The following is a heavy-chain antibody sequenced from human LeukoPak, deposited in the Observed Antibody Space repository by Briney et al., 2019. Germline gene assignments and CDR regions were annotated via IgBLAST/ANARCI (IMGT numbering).Heavy chain of an antibody. CDR3: ARGFCSSTSCYQGPFDF. D-gene: IGHD2-2*01. CDR1: GFIFSSAW. J-gene: IGHJ4*02. Sequence: GGSLRLSCAASGFIFSSAWMTWVRQAPGKGLEWVGHIKNKTNGGSTDYAAPVKGRFIISRDDSKNTLYLQMNSLRTEDTAVYYCARGFCSSTSCYQGPFDFWGQGTLVTVSS. CDR2: IKNKTNGGST. V-gene: IGHV3-15*01.